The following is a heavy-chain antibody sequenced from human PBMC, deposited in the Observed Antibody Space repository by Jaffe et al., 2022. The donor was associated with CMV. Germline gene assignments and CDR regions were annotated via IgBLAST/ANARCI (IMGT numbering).Heavy chain of an antibody. V-gene: IGHV3-23*01. Sequence: EVQLLESGGGLVQPGGSLRLSCAASGFTFSSYAMSWVRQAPGKGLEWVSAISGSGGSTYYADSVKGRFTISRDNSKNTLYLQMNSLRAEDTAVYYCAKAPGEYCGGDCPMGYWGQGTLVTVSS. J-gene: IGHJ4*02. CDR1: GFTFSSYA. D-gene: IGHD2-21*02. CDR2: ISGSGGST. CDR3: AKAPGEYCGGDCPMGY.